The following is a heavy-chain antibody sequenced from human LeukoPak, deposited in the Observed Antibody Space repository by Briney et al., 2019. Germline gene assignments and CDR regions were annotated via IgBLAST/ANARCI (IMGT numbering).Heavy chain of an antibody. J-gene: IGHJ4*02. CDR1: RDRGSSTSST. CDR3: SREDASGYSNV. V-gene: IGHV6-1*01. D-gene: IGHD6-13*01. Sequence: SQTLSLTCVISRDRGSSTSSTWNGIRQSPSRGLEWLGRTYYRSKWYHNYAVSVESRITINPDTSKNQFSLQLTFVAPEDTAMYYCSREDASGYSNVWGQGTLVTVSS. CDR2: TYYRSKWYH.